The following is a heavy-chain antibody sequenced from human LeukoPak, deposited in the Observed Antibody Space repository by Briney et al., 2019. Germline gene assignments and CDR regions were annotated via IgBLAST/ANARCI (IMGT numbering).Heavy chain of an antibody. CDR1: GFPFTNAG. V-gene: IGHV3-15*01. J-gene: IGHJ2*01. CDR3: TTVGGSTWFDWYFDL. CDR2: IKSKIDGGTP. D-gene: IGHD6-13*01. Sequence: GGSLRLSCEASGFPFTNAGMSWVRQAPGKGLEWFGRIKSKIDGGTPDYGSPVKGRFTISRDDSKDILYLQMSSLKTEDTAVYYCTTVGGSTWFDWYFDLWGRGTLVTVSS.